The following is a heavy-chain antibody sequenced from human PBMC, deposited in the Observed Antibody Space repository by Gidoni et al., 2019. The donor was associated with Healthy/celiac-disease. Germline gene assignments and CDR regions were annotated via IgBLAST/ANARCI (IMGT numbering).Heavy chain of an antibody. J-gene: IGHJ4*02. CDR3: ARAHAPGLDY. CDR2: IHHSGST. CDR1: GGSFSVYY. V-gene: IGHV4-34*01. Sequence: QVQLQQWGAGLLKPSETLSLTRAVYGGSFSVYYWSWIRQPPGKGREWIGEIHHSGSTNYNPSLKSRVTISVDTSKNQFSLKLSSVTAADTAVYYCARAHAPGLDYWGQGTLVTVSS.